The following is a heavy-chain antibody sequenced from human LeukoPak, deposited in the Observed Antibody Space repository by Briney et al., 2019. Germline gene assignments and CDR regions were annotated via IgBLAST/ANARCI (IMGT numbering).Heavy chain of an antibody. J-gene: IGHJ4*02. V-gene: IGHV1-8*01. Sequence: ASVKVSCKASGYTFTSYDINRVRQATGQGLEWLGWMNPNSGNTGYAQKFQGRVTMTSDTSIDTAYMELSSLRSEDTAVYYCATELRWKEYWGQGTLVTVSS. D-gene: IGHD4-23*01. CDR3: ATELRWKEY. CDR2: MNPNSGNT. CDR1: GYTFTSYD.